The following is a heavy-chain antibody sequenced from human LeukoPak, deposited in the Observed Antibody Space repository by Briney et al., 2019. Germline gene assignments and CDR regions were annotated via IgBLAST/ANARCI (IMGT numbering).Heavy chain of an antibody. CDR3: ARVEVGAANRQWYGMDV. Sequence: SETLSLTCTISGGSISSYYWSWIRQPPGKGLEWIGYVDYRGNTNYNPSLKSRVTISIATSKSLFSLKLNSVTAADTAVYYCARVEVGAANRQWYGMDVWGQGTTVTVSS. J-gene: IGHJ6*02. CDR2: VDYRGNT. CDR1: GGSISSYY. D-gene: IGHD2-15*01. V-gene: IGHV4-59*01.